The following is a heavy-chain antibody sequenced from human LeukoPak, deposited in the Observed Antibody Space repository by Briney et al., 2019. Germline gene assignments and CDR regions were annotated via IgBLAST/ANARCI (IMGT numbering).Heavy chain of an antibody. CDR1: GGTFSSYA. J-gene: IGHJ5*02. Sequence: SVKVSCKAPGGTFSSYAISWVRQAPGQGLEWMGRIIPILGIANYAQKFQGRVTITADKSTSTAYMELSSLRSEDTAVYYCARHIVVVTTTNWFDPWGQGTLVTVSS. D-gene: IGHD2-21*02. CDR2: IIPILGIA. CDR3: ARHIVVVTTTNWFDP. V-gene: IGHV1-69*04.